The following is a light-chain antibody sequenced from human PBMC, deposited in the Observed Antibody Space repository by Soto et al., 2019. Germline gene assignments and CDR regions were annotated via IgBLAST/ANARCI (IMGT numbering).Light chain of an antibody. CDR3: QQYGSSTPWT. Sequence: DIQMTQSPSTLSGSVGDRVTITCRASQTISSWLAWYQQKPGKATKLLIYKASTLKSGVPSRFSGSGSGTEFTLTISRLEPEDFAVYYCQQYGSSTPWTFGQGTKVDIK. CDR2: KAS. CDR1: QTISSW. V-gene: IGKV1-5*03. J-gene: IGKJ1*01.